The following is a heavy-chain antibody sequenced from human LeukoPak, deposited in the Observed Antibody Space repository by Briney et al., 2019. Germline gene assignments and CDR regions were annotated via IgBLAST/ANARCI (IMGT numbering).Heavy chain of an antibody. D-gene: IGHD6-13*01. Sequence: GGSLRLSCEASGFTFSSYEMNWVRQAPGKGLEWVSYISSSGSTIYYADSVKGRFTISRDNAKTSLYLQMNSLRGEDTAVYYCAREGQQLATWYYGMDVWGKGTTVTVSS. CDR1: GFTFSSYE. CDR3: AREGQQLATWYYGMDV. V-gene: IGHV3-48*03. J-gene: IGHJ6*04. CDR2: ISSSGSTI.